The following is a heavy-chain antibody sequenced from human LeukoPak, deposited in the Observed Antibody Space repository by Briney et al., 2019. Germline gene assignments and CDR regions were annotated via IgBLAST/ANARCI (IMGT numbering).Heavy chain of an antibody. V-gene: IGHV3-30*04. CDR1: GFTFSSYA. Sequence: GGSLRLSCAASGFTFSSYATHWVRQAPGKGLEWVAVISYDGSNKYYADSVKGRFTISRDNSKNTLYLQMNSLRAEDTAVYYCARVGSSGPEDDYWGQGTLVTVSS. D-gene: IGHD6-19*01. J-gene: IGHJ4*02. CDR2: ISYDGSNK. CDR3: ARVGSSGPEDDY.